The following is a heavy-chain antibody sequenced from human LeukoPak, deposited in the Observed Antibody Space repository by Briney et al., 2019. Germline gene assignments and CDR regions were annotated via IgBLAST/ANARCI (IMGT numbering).Heavy chain of an antibody. D-gene: IGHD1-14*01. CDR3: ARGTGNAFDI. J-gene: IGHJ3*02. V-gene: IGHV4-61*02. Sequence: SETLSLTCTVSGGSISSGSYNWSWIRQPAGKGLDWIGRVYTSGSTNYKPSLKSRVTISVDTSKNQFSLKLSSVTAADTAVYYCARGTGNAFDIWGQGTMVTVS. CDR1: GGSISSGSYN. CDR2: VYTSGST.